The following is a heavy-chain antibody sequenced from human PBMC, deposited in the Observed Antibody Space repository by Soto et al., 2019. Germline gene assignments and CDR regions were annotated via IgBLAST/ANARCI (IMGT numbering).Heavy chain of an antibody. CDR3: ARSVYFSYCVCYLGDFAY. Sequence: VSCEGSGYTFTSYEINWVRQAAGQGLEWMGWMKPNSGNTGYAQKFQGRVTMTRDTSTNTAYMELSGLRSEDTAVYYCARSVYFSYCVCYLGDFAYCGQGTLVPVSA. CDR2: MKPNSGNT. D-gene: IGHD2-8*01. CDR1: GYTFTSYE. V-gene: IGHV1-8*01. J-gene: IGHJ1*01.